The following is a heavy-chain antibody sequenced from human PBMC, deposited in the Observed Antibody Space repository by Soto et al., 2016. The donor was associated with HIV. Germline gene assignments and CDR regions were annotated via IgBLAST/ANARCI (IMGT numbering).Heavy chain of an antibody. V-gene: IGHV3-23*04. J-gene: IGHJ4*02. Sequence: EVQLVESGGGVVRPGGSLRLSCAASGFTFSSYAMSWVRQAPGKGLEWVSAISDSGGSTYYADSVKGRFTISRDNSKNTLYLQMNSLRADDTAVYYCAKAPPAGGAMAVSFDCWGQGTLVTVSS. CDR2: ISDSGGST. CDR3: AKAPPAGGAMAVSFDC. CDR1: GFTFSSYA. D-gene: IGHD6-19*01.